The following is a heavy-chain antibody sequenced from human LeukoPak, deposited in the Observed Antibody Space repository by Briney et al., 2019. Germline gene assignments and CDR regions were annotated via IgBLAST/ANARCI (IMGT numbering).Heavy chain of an antibody. J-gene: IGHJ4*02. V-gene: IGHV3-30*02. D-gene: IGHD2-2*01. CDR3: ASSYCSSTSCFPFDY. Sequence: GGSLRLSCAASGFTFSSYGMHWVRQAPGKGLEWVAFLRYDGSNEYYADSVKGRFTISRDNSKNTLYLQMNSLRAEDTAVYYCASSYCSSTSCFPFDYWGQGTLVTVSS. CDR1: GFTFSSYG. CDR2: LRYDGSNE.